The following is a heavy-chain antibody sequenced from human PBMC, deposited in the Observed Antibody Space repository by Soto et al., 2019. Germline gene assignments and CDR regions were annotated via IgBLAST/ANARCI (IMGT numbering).Heavy chain of an antibody. J-gene: IGHJ4*02. CDR1: GGSFRSYV. CDR3: AKDLDSSGYYLLTGVDY. V-gene: IGHV1-69*13. CDR2: LITTFGTT. Sequence: SVKVSCRVSGGSFRSYVISWVRQAPGQGPEWMGALITTFGTTNYAQKFQGRVTMTADGSTSTAYLELNSLRAEDTAVYYCAKDLDSSGYYLLTGVDYWGQGTLVTVSS. D-gene: IGHD3-22*01.